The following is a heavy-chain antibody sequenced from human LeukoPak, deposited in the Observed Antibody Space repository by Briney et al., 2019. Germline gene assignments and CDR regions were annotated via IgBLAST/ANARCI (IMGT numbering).Heavy chain of an antibody. J-gene: IGHJ3*02. CDR1: GYTFTSYD. CDR3: ARDRNAWYGTFDI. V-gene: IGHV1-46*01. CDR2: INPSGGST. D-gene: IGHD6-13*01. Sequence: GASVKVSCKASGYTFTSYDINWVRQAPGQRLEWMGIINPSGGSTTYAQTFQGRVTMTRDTSTSTVYMELSSLRSEDTAVYYCARDRNAWYGTFDIWGQGTMVTVSS.